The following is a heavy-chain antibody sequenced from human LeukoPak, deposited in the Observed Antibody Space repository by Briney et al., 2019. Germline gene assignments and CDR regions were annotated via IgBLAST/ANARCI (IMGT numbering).Heavy chain of an antibody. CDR2: IYSSGST. V-gene: IGHV4-59*08. CDR3: AKRAVTTAAYLWFDP. D-gene: IGHD2-2*01. Sequence: SETLSLTCTVSGGSISSNYWGWVRQPPGKGLEWLGYIYSSGSTTYNPSLESRLTISIDTSKNHFSLKLSSVTAADTAVYYCAKRAVTTAAYLWFDPWGQGTLVTVSS. J-gene: IGHJ5*02. CDR1: GGSISSNY.